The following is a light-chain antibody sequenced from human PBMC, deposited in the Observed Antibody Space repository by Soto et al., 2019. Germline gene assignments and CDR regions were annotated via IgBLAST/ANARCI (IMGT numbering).Light chain of an antibody. J-gene: IGLJ2*01. Sequence: QSVLTEPATVSGSPGQSITISCTGTTRDIGGYNYVSWYQQHPGKAPKLMIYDVSNRPSGVSDRFSGSKSGITASLTISGLQPEDEADYYCSSFTGTNTYVVLGGGTKVTVL. CDR3: SSFTGTNTYVV. V-gene: IGLV2-14*01. CDR1: TRDIGGYNY. CDR2: DVS.